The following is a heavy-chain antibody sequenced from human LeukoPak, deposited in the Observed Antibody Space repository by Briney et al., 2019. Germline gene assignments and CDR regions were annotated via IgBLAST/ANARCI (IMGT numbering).Heavy chain of an antibody. CDR2: INHSGST. D-gene: IGHD3-16*02. J-gene: IGHJ4*02. CDR1: GVSFSGYY. V-gene: IGHV4-34*01. Sequence: SETLSLTCAVYGVSFSGYYWSWLRQPPGKGLEWIGEINHSGSTNYNPSLKRRVTISVDTSKNQFALKLSSVTAADTAVYYCARGRYVWGSYRAYFDYWGQGTLVTVSS. CDR3: ARGRYVWGSYRAYFDY.